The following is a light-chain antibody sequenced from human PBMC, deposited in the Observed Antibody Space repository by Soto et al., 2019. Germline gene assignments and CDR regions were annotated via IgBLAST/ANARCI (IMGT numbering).Light chain of an antibody. CDR3: HQYGYSPNT. J-gene: IGKJ2*01. CDR1: RSVSSRY. CDR2: GAS. Sequence: EIVLTQSPGTLSLSPGERATLSCRASRSVSSRYLAWYQQKAGQAPRLLISGASSRATGIPDRFSGSGSGTDFNLIISRLEPEDFAMYYCHQYGYSPNTFGQGTKVEIK. V-gene: IGKV3-20*01.